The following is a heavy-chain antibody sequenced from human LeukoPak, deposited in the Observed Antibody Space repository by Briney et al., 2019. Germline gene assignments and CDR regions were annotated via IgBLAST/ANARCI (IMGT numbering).Heavy chain of an antibody. V-gene: IGHV5-51*01. CDR3: ARLNYFDSSGHDDY. CDR1: GYSFSSYG. CDR2: IYPGDSDT. J-gene: IGHJ4*02. Sequence: TGESLKISCQVFGYSFSSYGFGWVRQMPGKGLEWMGIIYPGDSDTRYSPSFQGQVTISVDISISTAYLQWSSLKVSDTAIYYCARLNYFDSSGHDDYWGQGTLVTVSS. D-gene: IGHD3-22*01.